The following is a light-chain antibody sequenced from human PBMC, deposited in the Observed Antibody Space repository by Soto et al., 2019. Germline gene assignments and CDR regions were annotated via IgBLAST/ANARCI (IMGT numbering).Light chain of an antibody. CDR1: SSDVGGYNY. V-gene: IGLV2-14*01. J-gene: IGLJ1*01. CDR2: EVS. Sequence: QSALTQPASMSGSPGQSITISCTGTSSDVGGYNYVSWYQQHPGKAPKLIIYEVSNRPSAVSSRFSGSKSGNTASLTISGLQAEDEADYYCSSYTTTTTLGVFGSGTKAPS. CDR3: SSYTTTTTLGV.